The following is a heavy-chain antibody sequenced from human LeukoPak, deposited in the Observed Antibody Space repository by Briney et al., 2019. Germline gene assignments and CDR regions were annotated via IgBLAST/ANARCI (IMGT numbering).Heavy chain of an antibody. Sequence: GGSLRLSCAASGFTFSSYDMHWVRQATGKGLEWVSAIGTAGDTYYPGSVKGRFTISGENAKNSLYLQMNSLRAGDTAVYYCARFGGVIVPFDYWGQGTLVTVSS. CDR1: GFTFSSYD. CDR2: IGTAGDT. V-gene: IGHV3-13*01. CDR3: ARFGGVIVPFDY. J-gene: IGHJ4*02. D-gene: IGHD3-16*02.